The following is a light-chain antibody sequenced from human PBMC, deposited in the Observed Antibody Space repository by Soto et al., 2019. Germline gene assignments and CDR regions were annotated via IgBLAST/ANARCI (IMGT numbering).Light chain of an antibody. V-gene: IGKV1-5*03. J-gene: IGKJ4*01. CDR1: QSVTDR. CDR3: QQCDSYSLT. Sequence: DIPLTQSPSTLSASVGDRVTITCRASQSVTDRLAWYQQKPGKAPKLLIYKASTLGGGVPLRFSGSGSGTEFTLTISGLQPDDFATYYCQQCDSYSLTFGGGTRVEIK. CDR2: KAS.